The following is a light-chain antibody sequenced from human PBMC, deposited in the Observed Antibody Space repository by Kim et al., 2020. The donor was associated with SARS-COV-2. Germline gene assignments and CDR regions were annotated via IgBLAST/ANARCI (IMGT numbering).Light chain of an antibody. J-gene: IGKJ4*01. CDR1: QSVSSN. CDR3: QQSNNWPLT. Sequence: VSPGERATLSCRASQSVSSNLAWYQQNPGQAPRLLIYGASTRANGIPARFSGSGSGTEFTLTISSLQSEDFAVYYCQQSNNWPLTFGGGTKVDIK. V-gene: IGKV3-15*01. CDR2: GAS.